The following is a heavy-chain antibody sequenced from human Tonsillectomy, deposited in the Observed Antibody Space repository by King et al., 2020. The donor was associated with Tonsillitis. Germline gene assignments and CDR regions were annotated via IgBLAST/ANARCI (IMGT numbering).Heavy chain of an antibody. CDR3: ARVPYYYDSSGHPTV. CDR2: IYSAGST. D-gene: IGHD3-22*01. Sequence: VQLVESGGGLIQPGGSLRLSCAASGFTVSSNYMSWVRQAPGKGLEWVSVIYSAGSTYYADSVKGRFTISRDNSKNTLYLQMNSLRAEDTAVYYCARVPYYYDSSGHPTVWGQGTMVTVSS. CDR1: GFTVSSNY. J-gene: IGHJ3*01. V-gene: IGHV3-53*01.